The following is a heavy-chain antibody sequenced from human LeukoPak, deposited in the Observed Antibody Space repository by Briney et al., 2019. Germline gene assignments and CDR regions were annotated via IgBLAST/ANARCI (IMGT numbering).Heavy chain of an antibody. CDR2: ISPNNDKT. V-gene: IGHV1-18*01. Sequence: ASVKVSCKASGYTFTSYNFTWVRQAPGQGLDWMGWISPNNDKTKYAQKFQGRVTMTTDTSTSTAYMELSSLRSEDTAVYYCARGGNDELERPEGWFDPWGQGTLVTVSS. CDR3: ARGGNDELERPEGWFDP. CDR1: GYTFTSYN. J-gene: IGHJ5*02. D-gene: IGHD1-1*01.